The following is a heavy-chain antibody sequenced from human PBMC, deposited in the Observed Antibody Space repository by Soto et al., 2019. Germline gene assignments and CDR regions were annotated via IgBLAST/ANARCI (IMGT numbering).Heavy chain of an antibody. D-gene: IGHD3-16*01. Sequence: QITLKESGPTLVKPTQTLTLTCTLSGFSLSTTTVGVGWIRQPPGKALEWLALIYWDDDRRYIPSLKNIPTITKDSTGGQVVPTTTTMDPVDTATYYCAQITPFDFTGYYFDYWGPGILVTVSS. J-gene: IGHJ4*02. CDR1: GFSLSTTTVG. V-gene: IGHV2-5*02. CDR2: IYWDDDR. CDR3: AQITPFDFTGYYFDY.